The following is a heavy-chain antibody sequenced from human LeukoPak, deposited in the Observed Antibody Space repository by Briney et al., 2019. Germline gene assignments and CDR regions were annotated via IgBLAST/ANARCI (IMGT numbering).Heavy chain of an antibody. Sequence: SETLSLTCTVSGGSISSDDFYWSWIRQPPGKGLAWIGYIYHNGSTYYNPSLKSRVTISVDTSRNQFSLNLSSVTAADTAVYYCARDSLKYYDILTGNDYYYGMDVWGQGTTVTVSS. V-gene: IGHV4-30-4*01. D-gene: IGHD3-9*01. CDR1: GGSISSDDFY. CDR3: ARDSLKYYDILTGNDYYYGMDV. CDR2: IYHNGST. J-gene: IGHJ6*02.